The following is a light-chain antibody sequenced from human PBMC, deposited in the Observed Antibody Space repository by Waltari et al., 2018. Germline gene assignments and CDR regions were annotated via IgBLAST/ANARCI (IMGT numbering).Light chain of an antibody. Sequence: QSVLTQPPSMSGAPGQRVSISCTGSTSNIGIGYEVHWYQKRPGTTPKLLIFGNNNRPSGVPDQFSGSKSGTSASLAITGLQAEDEAEYYCQSFDSSLSGPVFGGGTKLTVL. CDR1: TSNIGIGYE. J-gene: IGLJ3*02. V-gene: IGLV1-40*01. CDR2: GNN. CDR3: QSFDSSLSGPV.